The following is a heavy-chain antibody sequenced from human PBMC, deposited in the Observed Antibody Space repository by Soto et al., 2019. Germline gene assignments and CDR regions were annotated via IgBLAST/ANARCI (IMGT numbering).Heavy chain of an antibody. J-gene: IGHJ6*02. CDR1: GASITSHY. Sequence: QVELQESGPGLVKPSETLSLTCSVSGASITSHYWSWIRQSAGEGLQWIGRVYARGATNYNPSLKRRVTISGDTSKNQFSRKLTSVPAADTADYYCARSSGDDFFYYGMDVWGHGTTVTVSS. V-gene: IGHV4-4*07. CDR3: ARSSGDDFFYYGMDV. CDR2: VYARGAT. D-gene: IGHD4-17*01.